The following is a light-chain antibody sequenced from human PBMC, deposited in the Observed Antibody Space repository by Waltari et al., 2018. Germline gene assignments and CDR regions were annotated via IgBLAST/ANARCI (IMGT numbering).Light chain of an antibody. CDR2: DAF. CDR3: QQYYSYPYI. V-gene: IGKV1-16*02. CDR1: QDLDYN. J-gene: IGKJ3*01. Sequence: DIQMTQSPSSLSASVGDRVTITCRASQDLDYNLTWFQQKPGEAPRSLIYDAFTLQTGVPSKFSGSGSGTDFTLTIDSLQPEDSAIYYCQQYYSYPYIFGPGTRVDVK.